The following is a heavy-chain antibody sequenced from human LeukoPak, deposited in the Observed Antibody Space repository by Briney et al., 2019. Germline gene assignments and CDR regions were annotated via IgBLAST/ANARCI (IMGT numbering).Heavy chain of an antibody. CDR1: GFAFSTYP. D-gene: IGHD3-10*01. CDR3: ARSYGAFEGATYYYYGMDD. J-gene: IGHJ6*02. V-gene: IGHV3-30*04. Sequence: GRSLRLSCAASGFAFSTYPVHWVRQAPGKGLEWVAIISNDGSRKYYAHSVEGRFTISRDNSKNTLYLQMDSLRAEDTAVYYCARSYGAFEGATYYYYGMDDWGQGTTVTVSS. CDR2: ISNDGSRK.